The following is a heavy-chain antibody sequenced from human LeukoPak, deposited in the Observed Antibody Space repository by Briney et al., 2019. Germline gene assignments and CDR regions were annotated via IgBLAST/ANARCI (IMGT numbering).Heavy chain of an antibody. CDR3: ARESNTGCHFDY. CDR1: GFTFSSY. Sequence: PGGSLRLSCAASGFTFSSYMSWLRQAPGKGLEWVSVIYRGDKTYYADSVKGRFTISRDNSRNTLYLQLNSLRAEDTAIYYCARESNTGCHFDYWGQGTLVTVSS. CDR2: IYRGDKT. J-gene: IGHJ4*02. D-gene: IGHD2-2*01. V-gene: IGHV3-53*01.